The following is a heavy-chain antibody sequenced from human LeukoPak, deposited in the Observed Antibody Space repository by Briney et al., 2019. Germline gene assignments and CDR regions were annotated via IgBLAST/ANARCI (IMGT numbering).Heavy chain of an antibody. J-gene: IGHJ3*02. CDR2: IYYSGST. Sequence: PSGTLTLTCTVSGGSISSSSYYWGWIRQPPGKRLEWIGSIYYSGSTYYKPSLKSRVTISVDTSKNQFSLKLSSVTAADTAVYYCARHSRITMIVVVIGAFDIWGQGTMVTVSS. CDR1: GGSISSSSYY. CDR3: ARHSRITMIVVVIGAFDI. V-gene: IGHV4-39*01. D-gene: IGHD3-22*01.